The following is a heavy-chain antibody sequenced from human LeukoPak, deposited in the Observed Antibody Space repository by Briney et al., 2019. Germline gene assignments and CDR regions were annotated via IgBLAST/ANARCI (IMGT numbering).Heavy chain of an antibody. Sequence: GGSLRLSCAASGFTFSSYGTHWVRQAPGKGLEWVAVISYDGSNKYYADSVKGRFTISRDNSKNTLYLQMNSLRAEDTAVYYCAKDGNYGDYGKDYWGQGTLVTVSS. CDR2: ISYDGSNK. V-gene: IGHV3-30*18. J-gene: IGHJ4*02. CDR3: AKDGNYGDYGKDY. CDR1: GFTFSSYG. D-gene: IGHD4-17*01.